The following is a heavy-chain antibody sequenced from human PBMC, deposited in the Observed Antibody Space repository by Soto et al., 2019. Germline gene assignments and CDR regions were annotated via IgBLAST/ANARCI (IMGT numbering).Heavy chain of an antibody. CDR1: GYPFSGYG. CDR2: IWYDGSQT. V-gene: IGHV3-33*01. D-gene: IGHD6-19*01. Sequence: QVQLVESGGGVVQPGRSLRLSCVGSGYPFSGYGMHWVRLAPGKGLDWVALIWYDGSQTIYADSVRGRFSIYRDDSKSTLYLQMNDLRVEDTAIYYCARDPAVAGYYFDYWGQGTLVTVSS. J-gene: IGHJ4*02. CDR3: ARDPAVAGYYFDY.